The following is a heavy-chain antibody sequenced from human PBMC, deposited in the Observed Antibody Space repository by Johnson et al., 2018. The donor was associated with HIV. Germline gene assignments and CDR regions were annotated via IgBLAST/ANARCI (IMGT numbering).Heavy chain of an antibody. V-gene: IGHV3-30-3*01. CDR1: GFTFSSYA. CDR2: ISYDGSNK. Sequence: QMQLVESGGGVVQPGRSLRLSCAASGFTFSSYAMHWVRQAPGKGLEWVAVISYDGSNKYYADSVKGRFTISRDNSKNTLYLQMNSLRAEDTAVYYCARAGRLGYCSGGSCYSPAFDIWGQGTMVTVS. CDR3: ARAGRLGYCSGGSCYSPAFDI. D-gene: IGHD2-15*01. J-gene: IGHJ3*02.